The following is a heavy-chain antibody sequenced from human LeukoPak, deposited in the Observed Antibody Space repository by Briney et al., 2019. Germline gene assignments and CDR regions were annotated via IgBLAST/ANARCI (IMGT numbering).Heavy chain of an antibody. V-gene: IGHV1-69*05. Sequence: SVKVSCKASGGTFSSYAISWVRQAPGLGLEWMGGIIPIFGTANYAQKFQGRVTITTDESTSTAYMELSSLRSEDTAVYYCARVSGWQGYYYYMDVWGKGTTVTVSS. CDR3: ARVSGWQGYYYYMDV. CDR1: GGTFSSYA. D-gene: IGHD5-24*01. J-gene: IGHJ6*03. CDR2: IIPIFGTA.